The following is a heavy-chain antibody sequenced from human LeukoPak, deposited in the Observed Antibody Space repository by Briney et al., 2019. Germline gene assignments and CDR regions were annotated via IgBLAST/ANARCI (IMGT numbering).Heavy chain of an antibody. CDR2: INEDGSEK. J-gene: IGHJ4*02. D-gene: IGHD6-19*01. CDR1: GFTFSTSW. Sequence: LPGGSLRLSCAASGFTFSTSWMNWVRQAPGKGLEWVASINEDGSEKYYVDSVKGRLTVSRDNAKNSLYLQMNSLRVEDTAVYYCTRDSGRFRLDYWGQGILVTVSS. V-gene: IGHV3-7*01. CDR3: TRDSGRFRLDY.